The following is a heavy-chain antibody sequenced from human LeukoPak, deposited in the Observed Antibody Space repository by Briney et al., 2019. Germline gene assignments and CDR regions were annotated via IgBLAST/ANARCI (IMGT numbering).Heavy chain of an antibody. CDR2: MNPNSGNT. CDR1: GYTFTGYY. Sequence: ASVKVSCKASGYTFTGYYMHWVRQAPGQGLEWMGWMNPNSGNTGYAQKFQGRVTMTRNTSISTAYMELSSLRSEDTAVYYCARDGAELGEGFDYWGQGTLVTVSS. V-gene: IGHV1-8*02. CDR3: ARDGAELGEGFDY. J-gene: IGHJ4*02. D-gene: IGHD1-7*01.